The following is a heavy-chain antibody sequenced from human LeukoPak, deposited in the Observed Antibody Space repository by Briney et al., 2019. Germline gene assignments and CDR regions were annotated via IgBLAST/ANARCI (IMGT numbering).Heavy chain of an antibody. V-gene: IGHV3-21*01. J-gene: IGHJ3*02. CDR3: ARDRVTRPSDAFDI. D-gene: IGHD4-11*01. CDR2: ISSSSSYI. CDR1: GFTFSSYS. Sequence: PGGSLRLSCADSGFTFSSYSMNWVRQAPGKGLEWVSSISSSSSYIYYADSVKGRFTISRDNAKNSLYLQMNSLRAEDTAVYYCARDRVTRPSDAFDIWGQGTMVTVSS.